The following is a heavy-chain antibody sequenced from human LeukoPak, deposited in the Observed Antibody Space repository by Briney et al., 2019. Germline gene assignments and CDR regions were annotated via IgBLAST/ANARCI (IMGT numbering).Heavy chain of an antibody. V-gene: IGHV4-39*01. CDR1: GGSISSSSYY. Sequence: SETLSLTCTVSGGSISSSSYYWGWIRQPPGKGLEWIGSIYYSGTTYYNPSLKSRVTLSVDTSKNQFSLKLSSVTAADTAVYYCARTPTGDRVIDYWGQGTLVTVSS. D-gene: IGHD1-1*01. J-gene: IGHJ4*02. CDR2: IYYSGTT. CDR3: ARTPTGDRVIDY.